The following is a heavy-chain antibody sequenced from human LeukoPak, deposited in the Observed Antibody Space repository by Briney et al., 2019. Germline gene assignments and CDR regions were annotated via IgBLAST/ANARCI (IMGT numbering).Heavy chain of an antibody. V-gene: IGHV3-48*01. CDR2: ISGTSSTI. CDR1: GFTFSNAW. CDR3: AREGGGSYAWFDP. Sequence: GGSLRLSCAASGFTFSNAWMNWVRQAPGKGLEWVSYISGTSSTIYYRDSAKGRFTISRDNAKNSLFLQMNSLRAEDTAVYYCAREGGGSYAWFDPWGQGTLVTVSS. D-gene: IGHD1-26*01. J-gene: IGHJ5*02.